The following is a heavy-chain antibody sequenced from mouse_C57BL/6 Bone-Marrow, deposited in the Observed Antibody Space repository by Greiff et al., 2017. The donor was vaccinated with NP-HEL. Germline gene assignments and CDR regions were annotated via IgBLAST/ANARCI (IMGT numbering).Heavy chain of an antibody. J-gene: IGHJ3*01. V-gene: IGHV1-50*01. Sequence: QVQLQQPGAELVKPGASVKLSCKASGYTFTSYWMQWVKQRPGQGLEWIGEIDPSDSYTNYNQKFKGKATVTVDTSSSTAYMQLSSLTSEDSAVDYCARGGGPAWFAYWGQGTLVTVSA. CDR2: IDPSDSYT. CDR3: ARGGGPAWFAY. CDR1: GYTFTSYW.